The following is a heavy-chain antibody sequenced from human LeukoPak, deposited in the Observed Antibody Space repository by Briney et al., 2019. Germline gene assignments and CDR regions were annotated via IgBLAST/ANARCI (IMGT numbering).Heavy chain of an antibody. V-gene: IGHV1-69*06. CDR2: IIPIFGTA. CDR3: FVGSTQYCSSTSCRRGSIDY. Sequence: SVTVSCKASGGTFSSYAISWVRQAPGQGLEWMGGIIPIFGTANYAQKFQGRVTITADKSTSTAYMELSSLRSEDTAVYYCFVGSTQYCSSTSCRRGSIDYWGQGTLGTVS. J-gene: IGHJ4*02. D-gene: IGHD2-2*01. CDR1: GGTFSSYA.